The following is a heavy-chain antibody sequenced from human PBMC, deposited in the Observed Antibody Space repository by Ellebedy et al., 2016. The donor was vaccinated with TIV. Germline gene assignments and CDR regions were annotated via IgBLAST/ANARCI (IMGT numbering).Heavy chain of an antibody. D-gene: IGHD6-19*01. J-gene: IGHJ5*02. V-gene: IGHV3-66*01. CDR2: IYSGGNT. CDR1: GFTFSSYS. CDR3: ARVVSGWYSPSNWFDP. Sequence: GESLKISCAASGFTFSSYSMSWVRQAPGKGLEWVSLIYSGGNTYYADSVKGRFTISRDNSKNTLYLQMNSLRAEDTAVYYCARVVSGWYSPSNWFDPWGQGTLVTVSS.